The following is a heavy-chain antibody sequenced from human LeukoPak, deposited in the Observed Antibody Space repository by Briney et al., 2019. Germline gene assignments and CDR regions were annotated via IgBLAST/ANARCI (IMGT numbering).Heavy chain of an antibody. V-gene: IGHV1-46*01. J-gene: IGHJ4*02. D-gene: IGHD4-17*01. CDR1: GYTFSSYY. CDR2: INPSGGST. CDR3: ARDLYGDRPFDY. Sequence: ASVKVSCKASGYTFSSYYMHWVRQAPGQGLEWMGIINPSGGSTSYAQKFQGRVTMTRDASTSTVYMELSSLRSEDTAVYYCARDLYGDRPFDYWGQGTLVTVSS.